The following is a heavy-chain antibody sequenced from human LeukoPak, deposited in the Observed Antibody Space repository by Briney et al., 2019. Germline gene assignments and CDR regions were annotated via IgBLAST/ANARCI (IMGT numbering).Heavy chain of an antibody. CDR1: GGSFSGYC. D-gene: IGHD6-19*01. V-gene: IGHV4-34*01. J-gene: IGHJ4*02. CDR2: INHSGST. Sequence: SETLSLTCAVYGGSFSGYCWSWIRQPPGKGLEWIGEINHSGSTNYNPSLKSRVTISVDTSKNQFSLKLSSVTAADTAVYYCARHGPIIAVAPEGPGYFDYWGQGTLVTVSS. CDR3: ARHGPIIAVAPEGPGYFDY.